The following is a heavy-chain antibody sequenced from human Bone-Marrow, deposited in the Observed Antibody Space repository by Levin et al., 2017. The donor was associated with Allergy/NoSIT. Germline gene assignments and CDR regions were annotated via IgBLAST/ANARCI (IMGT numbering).Heavy chain of an antibody. CDR3: AKVGLPFSEWLASFVN. D-gene: IGHD3-3*01. CDR2: ISHDGSKK. CDR1: GFTFSNYG. V-gene: IGHV3-30*18. Sequence: QSGGSLRLSCAASGFTFSNYGIHWVRQAPGKGLEWVAVISHDGSKKYYGDSVKGRFTISRDNSKNTVNLQMNSLRPEDTAMYYCAKVGLPFSEWLASFVNWGQGTLVSVSS. J-gene: IGHJ4*02.